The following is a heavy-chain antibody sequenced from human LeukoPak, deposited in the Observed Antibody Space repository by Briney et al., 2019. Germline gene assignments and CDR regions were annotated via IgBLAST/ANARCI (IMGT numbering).Heavy chain of an antibody. CDR2: INAGTGNT. D-gene: IGHD2-15*01. CDR3: AIVVVAATDNWFDP. Sequence: ASVKVSCKASGYTFTSYAMHWVRQAPGQRLEWMGWINAGTGNTKYSQKFQGRVTISRDTSASTAYMELSSLRSEDTAVYYCAIVVVAATDNWFDPWGQGTLVTVSS. J-gene: IGHJ5*02. V-gene: IGHV1-3*01. CDR1: GYTFTSYA.